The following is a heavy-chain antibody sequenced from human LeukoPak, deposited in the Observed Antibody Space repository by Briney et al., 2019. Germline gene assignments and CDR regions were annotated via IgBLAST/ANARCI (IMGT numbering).Heavy chain of an antibody. Sequence: GGSLRLSCAGSGFIFNNYAMHWVRQPPGKGLEWVSGISWNSGSIDYADSVKGRFTISRDNAKNSLYLQMNSPRVEDTAFYYCAKDNRRHYTSGPNPDSLHWGQGALITVSS. CDR1: GFIFNNYA. CDR3: AKDNRRHYTSGPNPDSLH. V-gene: IGHV3-9*01. CDR2: ISWNSGSI. J-gene: IGHJ4*02. D-gene: IGHD6-19*01.